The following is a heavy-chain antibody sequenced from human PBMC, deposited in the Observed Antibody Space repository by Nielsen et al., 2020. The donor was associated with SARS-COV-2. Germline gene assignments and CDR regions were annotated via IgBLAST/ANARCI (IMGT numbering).Heavy chain of an antibody. V-gene: IGHV5-51*01. J-gene: IGHJ6*02. CDR2: IYPGDSDT. D-gene: IGHD6-13*01. CDR3: ARRGSSWSGMDV. Sequence: GESLKISCKASGCTFTTYWIGWVRQMPGKGLEWMGIIYPGDSDTRYSPSFRGQVTISADTSISTAYLQWSSLQASDTAMYYCARRGSSWSGMDVWGQGTTVTVSS. CDR1: GCTFTTYW.